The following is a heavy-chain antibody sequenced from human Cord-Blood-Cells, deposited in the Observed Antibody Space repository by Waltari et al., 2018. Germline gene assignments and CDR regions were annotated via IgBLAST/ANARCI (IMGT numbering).Heavy chain of an antibody. CDR1: GYTFTGYY. Sequence: QVQLVQSGAEVKKPGASVKVSCKASGYTFTGYYMPWVRQPPGQGLEWMGWINPNSGGTNYAQKFQGRVTMTRDTSISTAYMELSRLRSDDTAVYYCARVLKPVVTAIDYWGQGTLVTVSS. CDR2: INPNSGGT. CDR3: ARVLKPVVTAIDY. V-gene: IGHV1-2*02. J-gene: IGHJ4*02. D-gene: IGHD2-21*02.